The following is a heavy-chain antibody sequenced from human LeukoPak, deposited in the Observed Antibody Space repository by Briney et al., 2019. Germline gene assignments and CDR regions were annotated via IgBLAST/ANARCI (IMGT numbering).Heavy chain of an antibody. V-gene: IGHV3-23*01. D-gene: IGHD4-17*01. CDR3: AKDRDDSGDYVFDH. J-gene: IGHJ4*02. CDR2: IGRSGHFT. Sequence: GGSLRLPCAASGFTFSNYVMSWVRQAPGKGLEWVSVIGRSGHFTNYADSVKGRFTISRDNSKDTLSLQMSSLRAEDTAIYYCAKDRDDSGDYVFDHWGQGILVTASS. CDR1: GFTFSNYV.